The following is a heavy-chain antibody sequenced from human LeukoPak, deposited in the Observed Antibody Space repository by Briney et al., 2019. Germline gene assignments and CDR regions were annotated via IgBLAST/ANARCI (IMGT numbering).Heavy chain of an antibody. CDR2: ISGSGGSI. CDR3: AKGIAAGLQNWFDP. D-gene: IGHD6-13*01. J-gene: IGHJ5*02. Sequence: GGSLRLSCAASGFTFSSYAMSWVRQAPGKGLEWVSAISGSGGSIYYADSVKGRFTISRDNSKNTLYLQMNSLRAEDTAVYYCAKGIAAGLQNWFDPWGQGTLVTVSS. V-gene: IGHV3-23*01. CDR1: GFTFSSYA.